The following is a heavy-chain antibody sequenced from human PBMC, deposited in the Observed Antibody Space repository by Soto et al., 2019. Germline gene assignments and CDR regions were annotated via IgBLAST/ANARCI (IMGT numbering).Heavy chain of an antibody. J-gene: IGHJ6*02. V-gene: IGHV4-30-4*01. Sequence: QVQLQESGPGLVKPSQTLSLTCTVSRGSISSGDYYWSWIRQPTGKGLEWIGYIYYSGSTYYNPSRKSRVTISVDTSKNQCALKLSSVTAADTAVYYCARVPEYSSPYYGMDVWGQGTTVTVSS. CDR1: RGSISSGDYY. CDR3: ARVPEYSSPYYGMDV. D-gene: IGHD6-6*01. CDR2: IYYSGST.